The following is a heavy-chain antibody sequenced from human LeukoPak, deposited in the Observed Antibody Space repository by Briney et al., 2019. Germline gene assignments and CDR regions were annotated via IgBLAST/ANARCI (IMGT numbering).Heavy chain of an antibody. J-gene: IGHJ4*02. CDR2: ISSSGSTI. Sequence: TGGSLRLSCAASGFTFSDYYMSWIRQAPGKGLDWVSYISSSGSTIYYAGSVKGRFTISRDNAKNSLYLQMNSLRAEDTAVYYCARDGPMTPLDYWGQGTLVTVSS. D-gene: IGHD3-22*01. CDR3: ARDGPMTPLDY. CDR1: GFTFSDYY. V-gene: IGHV3-11*01.